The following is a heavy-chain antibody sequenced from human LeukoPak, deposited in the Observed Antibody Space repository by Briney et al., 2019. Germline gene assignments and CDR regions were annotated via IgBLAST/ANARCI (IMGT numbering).Heavy chain of an antibody. CDR2: INPSGGST. J-gene: IGHJ6*04. CDR1: GYTFTSYY. Sequence: ASVKVSCKASGYTFTSYYMHWVRQAPGQGLEWMGIINPSGGSTSYAQKFQGRVTMTRDMSTSTVYMELSSLRSEDTAVYYCAREVTIFGVVTTNTMDVWGKGTTVTVSS. CDR3: AREVTIFGVVTTNTMDV. V-gene: IGHV1-46*01. D-gene: IGHD3-3*01.